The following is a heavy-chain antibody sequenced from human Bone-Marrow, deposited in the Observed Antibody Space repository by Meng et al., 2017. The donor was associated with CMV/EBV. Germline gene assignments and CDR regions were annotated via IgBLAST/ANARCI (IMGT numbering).Heavy chain of an antibody. D-gene: IGHD2-15*01. CDR2: ITDSGSAT. CDR3: ARGASRSCSGGSCYWFDP. CDR1: GFTFSGYY. V-gene: IGHV3-11*04. J-gene: IGHJ5*02. Sequence: GESLKISCAASGFTFSGYYMSWIRQAPGKGLEWVSYITDSGSATYYADSVKGRFTISRDNAKNSLYLQMNSLRVEDTAVYYCARGASRSCSGGSCYWFDPWGQGTLVTVSS.